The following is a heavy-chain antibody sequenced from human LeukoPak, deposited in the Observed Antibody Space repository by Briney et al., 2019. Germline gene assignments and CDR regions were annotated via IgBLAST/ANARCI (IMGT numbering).Heavy chain of an antibody. Sequence: ASVKVSCKTSGYTFTSSGISWVRQAPGQGLEWMGWISAYNGNTNYAQKVQDRVTMTTDTSTDTAYMELRSLRSDDTAVYYCARGATGTTVWDYWGQGTLVTASS. CDR1: GYTFTSSG. CDR3: ARGATGTTVWDY. D-gene: IGHD1-7*01. V-gene: IGHV1-18*01. J-gene: IGHJ4*02. CDR2: ISAYNGNT.